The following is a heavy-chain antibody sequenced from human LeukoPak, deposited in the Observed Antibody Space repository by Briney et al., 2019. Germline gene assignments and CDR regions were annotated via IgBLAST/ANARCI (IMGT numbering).Heavy chain of an antibody. V-gene: IGHV7-4-1*02. CDR2: INTNTGNP. J-gene: IGHJ4*02. Sequence: ASVKVSCKASGYTFTTYTMNWVREAPGQGLEWIGWINTNTGNPTYAQGLTGRFVFSLVTSVSTAYLQISSLKAEDTAVYYCAIWYCSGGRCYSNARTFDYWGQGTRVTVSS. D-gene: IGHD2-15*01. CDR3: AIWYCSGGRCYSNARTFDY. CDR1: GYTFTTYT.